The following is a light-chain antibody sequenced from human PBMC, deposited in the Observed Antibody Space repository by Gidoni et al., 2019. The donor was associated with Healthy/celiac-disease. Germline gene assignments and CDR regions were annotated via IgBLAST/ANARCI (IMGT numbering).Light chain of an antibody. V-gene: IGLV1-47*01. CDR2: RNN. CDR1: SSTIGSNY. CDR3: AAWDDSLSGPWV. Sequence: QSVLTQPPSSSGTPGQRVPISCSGSSSTIGSNYVYWYQQLPGTAPKLLIYRNNQRPSGVPDRFSGSKSGTSASLAISGLRSEDEADYYCAAWDDSLSGPWVFGGGTKLTV. J-gene: IGLJ3*02.